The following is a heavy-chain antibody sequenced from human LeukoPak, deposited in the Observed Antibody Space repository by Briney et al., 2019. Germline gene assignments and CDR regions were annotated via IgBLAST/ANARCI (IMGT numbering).Heavy chain of an antibody. CDR1: GGSFSGYY. CDR3: VRGQILADY. D-gene: IGHD2/OR15-2a*01. V-gene: IGHV4-34*01. Sequence: SETLSLTCAVYGGSFSGYYWSWIRQPPGKGLEWIGEINHSGSTNYNPSLRSRVTISVDTSKKQFSLKLSSVTAADTAVYYCVRGQILADYWGQGALVTVSS. CDR2: INHSGST. J-gene: IGHJ4*02.